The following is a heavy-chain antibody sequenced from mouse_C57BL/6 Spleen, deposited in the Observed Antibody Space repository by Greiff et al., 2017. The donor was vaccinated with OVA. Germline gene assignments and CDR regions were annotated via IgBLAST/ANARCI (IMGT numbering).Heavy chain of an antibody. D-gene: IGHD1-1*01. CDR3: AGSNPYFDY. V-gene: IGHV1-55*01. CDR1: GYTFTSYW. CDR2: IYPGSGST. Sequence: QVQLKQPGAELVKPGASVKMSCKASGYTFTSYWITWVKQRPGQGLEWIGDIYPGSGSTNYSEKFKSKATLTVDTSSSTAYMQLSSLTSEDSAVYYCAGSNPYFDYWGQGTTLTVSS. J-gene: IGHJ2*01.